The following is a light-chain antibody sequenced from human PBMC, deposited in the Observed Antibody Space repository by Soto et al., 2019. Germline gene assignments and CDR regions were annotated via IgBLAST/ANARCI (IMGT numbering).Light chain of an antibody. CDR2: GAS. CDR3: YELGDSPLS. CDR1: QSFGSRY. V-gene: IGKV3-20*01. J-gene: IGKJ1*01. Sequence: PWSMYLVTVEGAALSCKASQSFGSRYLAWYQQKPGQAPRLLIYGASSRATGIPDRFSGRGSGTDFARTISRLEVEAFVVYYSYELGDSPLSFGEGTKVDI.